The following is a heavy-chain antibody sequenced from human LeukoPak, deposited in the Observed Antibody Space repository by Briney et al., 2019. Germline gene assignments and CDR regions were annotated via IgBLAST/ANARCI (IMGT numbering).Heavy chain of an antibody. Sequence: GGSLRLSCAASGFTFSSYGMHWVRQAPGKGLEWVAFIRYDGSNKYYADSVKGRFTISRDNSKNTLYLQMNSLRAEDTAVYYCAKDVRDGTFDLYSSSWLRGWPPHFDYWGQGTLVTVSS. CDR1: GFTFSSYG. D-gene: IGHD6-13*01. CDR3: AKDVRDGTFDLYSSSWLRGWPPHFDY. CDR2: IRYDGSNK. J-gene: IGHJ4*02. V-gene: IGHV3-30*02.